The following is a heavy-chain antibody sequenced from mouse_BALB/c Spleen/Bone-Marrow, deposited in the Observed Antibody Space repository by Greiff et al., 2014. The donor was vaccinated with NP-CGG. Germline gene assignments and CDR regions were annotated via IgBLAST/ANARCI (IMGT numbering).Heavy chain of an antibody. CDR2: ISSGSSTI. V-gene: IGHV5-17*02. J-gene: IGHJ3*01. CDR1: GFTFSSFG. Sequence: EVKLVESGGGLVQPGGSRKHSCAASGFTFSSFGMHWVRQAPEKGLEWVAYISSGSSTIYYADTVKGRFTISRDNPKNTLFLQMTSLRSEDTAMYYCARGGNFAWFAYWGQGTLVTVSA. D-gene: IGHD2-1*01. CDR3: ARGGNFAWFAY.